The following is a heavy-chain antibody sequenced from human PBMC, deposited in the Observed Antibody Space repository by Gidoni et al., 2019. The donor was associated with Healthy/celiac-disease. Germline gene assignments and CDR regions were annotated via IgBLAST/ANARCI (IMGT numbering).Heavy chain of an antibody. CDR3: ARVGYGGYEYYFDY. V-gene: IGHV4-59*01. CDR1: GGSISSYY. CDR2: IYYSGST. J-gene: IGHJ4*02. D-gene: IGHD5-12*01. Sequence: QVQLQESGPGLVKPSETLSLTCTVSGGSISSYYWSWIRQPPGKGLEWIGYIYYSGSTNYNPSLKSRVTISVDTSKNQFSLKLSSVTAADTAVYYCARVGYGGYEYYFDYWGQGTLVTVSS.